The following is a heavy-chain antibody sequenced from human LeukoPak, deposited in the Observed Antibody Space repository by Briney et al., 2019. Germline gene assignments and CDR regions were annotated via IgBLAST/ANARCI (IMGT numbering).Heavy chain of an antibody. Sequence: GGSLRLSCAASGFTFSDYYMSWIRQAPGKGLERVSYISSSGSTIYYADSVKGRFTISRDNAKNSLYLQMNSLRAEDTAVYYCARQGIRITMVRGVDYWGQGTLVTVSS. J-gene: IGHJ4*02. V-gene: IGHV3-11*04. CDR1: GFTFSDYY. CDR3: ARQGIRITMVRGVDY. D-gene: IGHD3-10*01. CDR2: ISSSGSTI.